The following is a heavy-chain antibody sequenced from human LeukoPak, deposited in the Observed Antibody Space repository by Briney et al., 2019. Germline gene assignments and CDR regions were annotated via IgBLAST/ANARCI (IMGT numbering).Heavy chain of an antibody. Sequence: PGGSLRLSCAASGFTFSSYAMHWVRQAPGKGLEWVAVISYDGSNKYYADSVKGRFTISRDNSKNTLYLQMNSLRAEDTAVYYCAGPFRGGYDMSDYWGQGTLVTVSS. V-gene: IGHV3-30-3*01. J-gene: IGHJ4*02. D-gene: IGHD5-12*01. CDR3: AGPFRGGYDMSDY. CDR2: ISYDGSNK. CDR1: GFTFSSYA.